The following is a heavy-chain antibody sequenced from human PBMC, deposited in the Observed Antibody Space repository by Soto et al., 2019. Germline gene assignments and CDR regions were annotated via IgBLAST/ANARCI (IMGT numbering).Heavy chain of an antibody. CDR2: INPNSGGT. Sequence: ASVKPSCKACGDRFTGYYMHWVRQAPKQGLEWMGWINPNSGGTNYAQKFQGWVTMTRDTSISTAYMELSRLRSDDTAVYYCAREAGPGYCSGGSCYSGYYYGMDVWGQGTTVTVSS. V-gene: IGHV1-2*04. J-gene: IGHJ6*02. CDR3: AREAGPGYCSGGSCYSGYYYGMDV. D-gene: IGHD2-15*01. CDR1: GDRFTGYY.